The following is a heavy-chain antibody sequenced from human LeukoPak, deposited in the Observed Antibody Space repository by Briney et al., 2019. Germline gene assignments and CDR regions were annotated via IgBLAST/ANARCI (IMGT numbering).Heavy chain of an antibody. V-gene: IGHV3-48*03. J-gene: IGHJ4*02. CDR1: GFTFSSYQ. CDR2: ISSSGRTI. D-gene: IGHD6-19*01. CDR3: ARSGYNSGWYVNY. Sequence: PGGSLRLSCATSGFTFSSYQMNWVRQAPGKGLEWVSYISSSGRTIYYADSVKGRFTISRDNAKNILYLQMNSLGVEDTAVYYCARSGYNSGWYVNYWGQGTLVTVSS.